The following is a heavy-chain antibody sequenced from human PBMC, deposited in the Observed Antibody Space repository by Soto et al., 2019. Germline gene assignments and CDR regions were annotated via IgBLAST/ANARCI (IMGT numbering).Heavy chain of an antibody. CDR3: ARGRAVAGTWKDHKTVKYYFYY. V-gene: IGHV4-59*01. D-gene: IGHD6-19*01. Sequence: RSLTCTVSGGSISSYYWSWIRQPPGKGLEWVGDIYYSGSTNYKPSLKSRVTISVDTSKNQFSLKLSSVTAADTAVYYCARGRAVAGTWKDHKTVKYYFYYWGQGTLVTVSS. CDR2: IYYSGST. CDR1: GGSISSYY. J-gene: IGHJ4*02.